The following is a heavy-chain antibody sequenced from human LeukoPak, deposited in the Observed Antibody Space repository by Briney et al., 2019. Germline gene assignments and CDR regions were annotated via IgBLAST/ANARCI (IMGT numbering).Heavy chain of an antibody. CDR1: GFTFRSYG. D-gene: IGHD3-16*01. J-gene: IGHJ5*02. CDR2: ISYDGSNK. Sequence: PGGSLRLSCAASGFTFRSYGMHWVRQAPGKGLEWVAVISYDGSNKYYVDSVKGRFTISRDNSKNTLFLQMNSLRAEDTALYYCAKSFTFGGVIAWGQGTLVTVSS. CDR3: AKSFTFGGVIA. V-gene: IGHV3-30*18.